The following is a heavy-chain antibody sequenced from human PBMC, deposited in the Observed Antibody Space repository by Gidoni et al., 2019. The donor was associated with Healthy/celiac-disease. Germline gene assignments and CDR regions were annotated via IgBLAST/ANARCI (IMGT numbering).Heavy chain of an antibody. J-gene: IGHJ1*01. CDR3: ASDYSNYHRGYFQH. Sequence: QVQLVQSGAEVQKPGSSVKVSCKASGGTFRSYAIRWVRQARGQGLEWMGGIIPICGTANYEQKFQGRVTITADKSTSTAYMELSSLRSEDTAVYYCASDYSNYHRGYFQHWGQGTLVTVSS. CDR1: GGTFRSYA. V-gene: IGHV1-69*06. CDR2: IIPICGTA. D-gene: IGHD4-4*01.